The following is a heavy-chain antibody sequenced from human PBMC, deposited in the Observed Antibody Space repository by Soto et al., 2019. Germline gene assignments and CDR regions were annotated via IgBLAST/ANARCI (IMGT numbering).Heavy chain of an antibody. J-gene: IGHJ6*02. Sequence: ASVKVSCKASGYTFTGYYMHWVRQAPGQGLEWMGWINPNSGGTNYAQKFQGRVTMTRDTSISPAYMELSRLRSDDTAVYYCAHIAARPVPYYGMDVWGQGTTVTVSS. CDR1: GYTFTGYY. V-gene: IGHV1-2*02. CDR3: AHIAARPVPYYGMDV. D-gene: IGHD6-6*01. CDR2: INPNSGGT.